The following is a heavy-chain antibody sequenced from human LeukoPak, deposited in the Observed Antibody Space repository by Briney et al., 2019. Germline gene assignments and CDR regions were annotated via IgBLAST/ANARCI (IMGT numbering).Heavy chain of an antibody. D-gene: IGHD3-10*01. V-gene: IGHV4-59*01. CDR3: ARVISSGSYQFDY. CDR2: IYNSGST. J-gene: IGHJ4*02. CDR1: GGSFSDYY. Sequence: SETLSLTCTVSGGSFSDYYSTWIRQPPGKGLEWIGLIYNSGSTNYNPSLKSRVTILVDTSKNQFSLKLSSVTAADTAVYYCARVISSGSYQFDYWGQGTLVSVSS.